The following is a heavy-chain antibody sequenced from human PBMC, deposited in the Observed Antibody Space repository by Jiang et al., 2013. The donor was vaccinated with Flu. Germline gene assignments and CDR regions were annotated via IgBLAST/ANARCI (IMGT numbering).Heavy chain of an antibody. D-gene: IGHD2-8*01. V-gene: IGHV4-39*07. Sequence: GSGLVKPSETLSLTCTVSGGSISTSSYYWGWIRQPPGKGLEWIGNIYYTETTYYNPSLKNRVTISVDRPNNQFSLRLSSVTAADTAVYYCARDDSYMVAFDIWGQGQWSPSLQ. CDR3: ARDDSYMVAFDI. CDR1: GGSISTSSYY. CDR2: IYYTETT. J-gene: IGHJ3*02.